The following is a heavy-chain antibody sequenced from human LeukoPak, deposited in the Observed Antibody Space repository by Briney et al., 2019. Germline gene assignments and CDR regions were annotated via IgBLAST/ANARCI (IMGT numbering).Heavy chain of an antibody. CDR2: IFQGGGEI. CDR3: ATYRQVLLPFES. Sequence: GGSLRLSCAASGFTFSTFAMIWVRQPPGKGLEWVSSIFQGGGEIHYADSVRGRFTISRDNSKSTLSLQMNSLRAEDTAIYYCATYRQVLLPFESWGQGTLVTVSS. V-gene: IGHV3-23*01. CDR1: GFTFSTFA. J-gene: IGHJ4*02. D-gene: IGHD2-8*02.